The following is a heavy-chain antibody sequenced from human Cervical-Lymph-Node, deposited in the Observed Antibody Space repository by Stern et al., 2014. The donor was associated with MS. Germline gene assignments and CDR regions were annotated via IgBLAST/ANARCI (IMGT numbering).Heavy chain of an antibody. CDR3: ASAYSSSHYYFDY. D-gene: IGHD6-13*01. CDR2: ICYDGSNP. V-gene: IGHV3-33*01. J-gene: IGHJ4*02. CDR1: GFSFSRYA. Sequence: VQLVESGGGVVQPGRSLRLSCAASGFSFSRYAMHWVRQAAGKGLAWVALICYDGSNPYYADSVTGRFAISRDNFNNTLYLQMNSLRAEDTAVYYCASAYSSSHYYFDYWGQGTLVTVSS.